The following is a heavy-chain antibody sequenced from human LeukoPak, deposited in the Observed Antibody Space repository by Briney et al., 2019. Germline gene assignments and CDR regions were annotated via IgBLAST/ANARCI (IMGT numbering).Heavy chain of an antibody. V-gene: IGHV3-9*03. Sequence: QPGRSLRLSCTVSGFIFEDYAMHWVRQVPGKGLEWVSSITSNSGYVAYADSVKGRFSISRDNAKNSLYLQMNSLRTEDVAVYYCVQDSYAISSSGSTFASWGQGTLVTVSS. J-gene: IGHJ4*02. CDR2: ITSNSGYV. CDR3: VQDSYAISSSGSTFAS. CDR1: GFIFEDYA. D-gene: IGHD2-2*01.